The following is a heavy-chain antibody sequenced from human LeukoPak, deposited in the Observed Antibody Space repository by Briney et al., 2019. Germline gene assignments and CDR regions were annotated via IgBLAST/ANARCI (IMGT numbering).Heavy chain of an antibody. Sequence: GGSLRLSCTASGFIFSSNGMAWVRQAPGKGPEWVSFINGGGGSTLYADSVKGRFTISRDNSSNTLFLQMNSLRAEDTAVYYCAKGFSRAFDIWGQGITVTVSS. D-gene: IGHD3-3*01. CDR2: INGGGGST. V-gene: IGHV3-23*01. J-gene: IGHJ3*02. CDR3: AKGFSRAFDI. CDR1: GFIFSSNG.